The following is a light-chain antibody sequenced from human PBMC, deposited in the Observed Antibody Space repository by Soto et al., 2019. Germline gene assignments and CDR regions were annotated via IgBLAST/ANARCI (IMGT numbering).Light chain of an antibody. J-gene: IGLJ1*01. CDR1: SSDVGAYNY. CDR2: DVS. CDR3: CSYADNYSYV. V-gene: IGLV2-11*01. Sequence: QSALTQPRSVSGSPGQSVTISCTGTSSDVGAYNYVSWYQQHPGKAPKLMTYDVSKRPSGVPDRFSGSKSGNTASLTISGLQAEDEADYYCCSYADNYSYVFGTGTMVTVL.